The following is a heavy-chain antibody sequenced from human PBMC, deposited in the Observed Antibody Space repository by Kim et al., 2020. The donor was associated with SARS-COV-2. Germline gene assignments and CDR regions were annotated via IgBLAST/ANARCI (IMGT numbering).Heavy chain of an antibody. CDR1: GFTFSSYA. Sequence: GGSLRLSCAASGFTFSSYAMHWVRQAPGKGLEWVAVISYDGSNKYYADSVKGRFTISRDNSKNTLYLQMNSLRAEDTAVYYCARATYYYGSGSYGSPGLGVDYWGQGTLVTVSS. D-gene: IGHD3-10*01. CDR2: ISYDGSNK. V-gene: IGHV3-30-3*01. CDR3: ARATYYYGSGSYGSPGLGVDY. J-gene: IGHJ4*02.